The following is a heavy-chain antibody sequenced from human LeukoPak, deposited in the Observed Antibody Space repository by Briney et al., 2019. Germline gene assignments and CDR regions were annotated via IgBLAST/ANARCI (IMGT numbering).Heavy chain of an antibody. D-gene: IGHD3-22*01. V-gene: IGHV4-59*01. CDR1: GGSISSYY. CDR3: ARAGPYDSRYFQH. J-gene: IGHJ1*01. CDR2: IYYSGST. Sequence: ETLSLTCTVSGGSISSYYWSWIRQPPGKGLEWIGYIYYSGSTNYNPSLKSRVTISVDTSKNQFSLKLSSVTAADTAVYYCARAGPYDSRYFQHWGQGTLVTVSS.